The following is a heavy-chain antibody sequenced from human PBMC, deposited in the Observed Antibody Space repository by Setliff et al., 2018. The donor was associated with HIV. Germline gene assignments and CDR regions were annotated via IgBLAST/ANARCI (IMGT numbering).Heavy chain of an antibody. CDR3: ARDREAGDWYFDL. D-gene: IGHD6-13*01. V-gene: IGHV1-18*01. Sequence: ASVKVSCKASGYIFSSYGISWVRQAPGQGLEWMGWTSAYNGNINYAQKFQGRVTMTTDTSTSTAHMELRSLRSDDTAVYYCARDREAGDWYFDLWGRGTLVTVSS. CDR2: TSAYNGNI. J-gene: IGHJ2*01. CDR1: GYIFSSYG.